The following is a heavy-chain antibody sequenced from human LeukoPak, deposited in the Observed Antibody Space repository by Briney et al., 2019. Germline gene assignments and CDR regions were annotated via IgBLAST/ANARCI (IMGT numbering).Heavy chain of an antibody. CDR1: GFTFSSHS. Sequence: PGGSLRLSCAASGFTFSSHSMNWVRQAPGKGLEWVSSISSSSSYIYYADSVKGRFTISRDNAKNSLYLQMNSLRAEDTAVYYCATLFSPIAAAGTHENWFDPWGQGTLVTVSS. CDR3: ATLFSPIAAAGTHENWFDP. CDR2: ISSSSSYI. D-gene: IGHD6-13*01. V-gene: IGHV3-21*01. J-gene: IGHJ5*02.